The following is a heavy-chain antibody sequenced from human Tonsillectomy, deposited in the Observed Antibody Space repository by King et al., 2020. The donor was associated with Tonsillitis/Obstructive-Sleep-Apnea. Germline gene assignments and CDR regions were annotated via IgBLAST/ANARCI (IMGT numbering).Heavy chain of an antibody. CDR1: GFPFSRYV. D-gene: IGHD6-13*01. CDR2: ISPSGDNA. CDR3: VPWGAAAGQDLWFDP. V-gene: IGHV3-64D*06. J-gene: IGHJ5*02. Sequence: VQLVESGGGLVQPGGSLRLSCSASGFPFSRYVMNWVRQAPGKGLEYVSAISPSGDNAYYADSVKGRFTISRDNSKNTLYLQMSSLRTEDPALYHCVPWGAAAGQDLWFDPWGQGTLVTVSS.